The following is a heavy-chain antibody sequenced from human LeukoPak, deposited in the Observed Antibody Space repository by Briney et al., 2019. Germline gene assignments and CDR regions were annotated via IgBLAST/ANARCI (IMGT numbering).Heavy chain of an antibody. J-gene: IGHJ4*02. V-gene: IGHV1-2*04. CDR2: INPNSGGA. CDR3: VTGIYNGWYYFDS. Sequence: ASVKVSCKASGYTFTGYYIHWVRQAPGQGLEWMGWINPNSGGANYAQKFQGWVTMTRDTSISTAYMELSRLRSDDTAVYYCVTGIYNGWYYFDSWGQGTLVTVSS. CDR1: GYTFTGYY. D-gene: IGHD6-19*01.